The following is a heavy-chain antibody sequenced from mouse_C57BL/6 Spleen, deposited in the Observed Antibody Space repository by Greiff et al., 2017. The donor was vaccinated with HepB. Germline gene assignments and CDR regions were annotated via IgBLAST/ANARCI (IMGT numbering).Heavy chain of an antibody. J-gene: IGHJ3*01. CDR3: ARHRDGYWFAY. D-gene: IGHD2-3*01. Sequence: QVQLQQPGAELVRPGSSVKLSCKASGYTFTSYWMHWVKQRPIQGLEWIGNIDPSDSETHYNQKFKDKATLTVDKSSSTAYMQLSSLTSEDSAVYDCARHRDGYWFAYWGQGTLVTVSA. CDR1: GYTFTSYW. V-gene: IGHV1-52*01. CDR2: IDPSDSET.